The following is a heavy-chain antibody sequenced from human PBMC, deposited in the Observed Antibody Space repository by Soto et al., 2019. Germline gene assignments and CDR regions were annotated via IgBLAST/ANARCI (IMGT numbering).Heavy chain of an antibody. Sequence: PSETLSLTCTVSGGSISSGDYYWSWIRQPPGKGLEWIGYIYYSGSTYYNPSLKSRVTISVDTSKNQFSLKLSSVTAADTAVYYCARGVTIFGVVPDYWGQGTLVTVSS. CDR1: GGSISSGDYY. CDR3: ARGVTIFGVVPDY. V-gene: IGHV4-30-4*01. D-gene: IGHD3-3*01. J-gene: IGHJ4*02. CDR2: IYYSGST.